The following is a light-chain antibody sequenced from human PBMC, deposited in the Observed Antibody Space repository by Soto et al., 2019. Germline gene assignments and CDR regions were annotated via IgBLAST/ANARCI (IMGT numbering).Light chain of an antibody. CDR3: QQYNSWPDT. J-gene: IGKJ5*01. CDR2: GAS. CDR1: QSVSSSY. V-gene: IGKV3-20*01. Sequence: EIVLTQSPGALCLSPGERATLSYRASQSVSSSYLAWYQQKPGQPPRLLIYGASSRATGIPDRFSGSGSGTEFTLTISSLQSEDFAVYYCQQYNSWPDTFGQGTRLEIK.